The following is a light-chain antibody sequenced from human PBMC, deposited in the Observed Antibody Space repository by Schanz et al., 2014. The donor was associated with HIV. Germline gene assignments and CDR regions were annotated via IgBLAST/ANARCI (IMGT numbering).Light chain of an antibody. CDR2: GAS. J-gene: IGKJ1*01. V-gene: IGKV3-20*01. CDR1: QTVNPYS. CDR3: QQYGSSPWT. Sequence: EIVLTQSPGTLSLSPGERATLSCRASQTVNPYSLAWYQQKRGQAPRLLIFGASNRATGIPDRFSGGVSGTDFTLTISRVEPEDYAVYYCQQYGSSPWTFGQGTRVDVK.